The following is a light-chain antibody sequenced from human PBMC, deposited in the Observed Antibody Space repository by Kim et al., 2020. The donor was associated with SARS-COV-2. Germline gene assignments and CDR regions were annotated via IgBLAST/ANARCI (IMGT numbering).Light chain of an antibody. Sequence: PGERETLSCGGRQSVSVTYVEWCKQKTGQAPRLLNYGVSRKAAGVPDRIRGGVSVTEFTLTISRLEPEEIAVYYCLQNSSTSRWTFGQGTKGDIK. V-gene: IGKV3-20*01. J-gene: IGKJ1*01. CDR1: QSVSVTY. CDR3: LQNSSTSRWT. CDR2: GVS.